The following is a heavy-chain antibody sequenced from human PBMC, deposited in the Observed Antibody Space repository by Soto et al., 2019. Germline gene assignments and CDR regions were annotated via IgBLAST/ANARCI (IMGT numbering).Heavy chain of an antibody. CDR1: EFIFRHYW. CDR3: AKLRGYTTIYDY. Sequence: EVQLVESGGGLVQPGGSLRLSCAASEFIFRHYWMSWVRQAPGKGLEWVASIKPDGSEKNYVDSVKGRFAISRDNTKNSLYLQMNSLRDEDTAVYYCAKLRGYTTIYDYWGQGTLVTVSP. CDR2: IKPDGSEK. J-gene: IGHJ4*02. V-gene: IGHV3-7*01. D-gene: IGHD5-18*01.